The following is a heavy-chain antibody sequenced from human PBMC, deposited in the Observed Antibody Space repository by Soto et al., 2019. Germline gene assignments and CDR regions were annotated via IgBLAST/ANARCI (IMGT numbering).Heavy chain of an antibody. D-gene: IGHD3-9*01. Sequence: RRLSCAASGFTFSSYAMSWVRQAPGKGLEWVSAISGSGGSTYYADSVKGRFTISRDNSKNTLYLQMNSLRAEDTAVYYCAKDAPLVDILNGYPAPFDYCGQRTLVTVSS. J-gene: IGHJ4*02. CDR1: GFTFSSYA. V-gene: IGHV3-23*01. CDR3: AKDAPLVDILNGYPAPFDY. CDR2: ISGSGGST.